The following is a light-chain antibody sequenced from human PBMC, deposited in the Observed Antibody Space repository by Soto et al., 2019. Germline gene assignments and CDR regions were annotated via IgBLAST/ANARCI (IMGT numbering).Light chain of an antibody. Sequence: EIVMTQSPATLSVSPGERATLSCRASHRVSSYLASYQQKPGQAPRLLIYATSTRATGIPARFSGSGSGTEFTLTISSLQSEDFAVYYCQQYNNWPLTFGGGTKVEIK. CDR1: HRVSSY. CDR3: QQYNNWPLT. J-gene: IGKJ4*01. V-gene: IGKV3-15*01. CDR2: ATS.